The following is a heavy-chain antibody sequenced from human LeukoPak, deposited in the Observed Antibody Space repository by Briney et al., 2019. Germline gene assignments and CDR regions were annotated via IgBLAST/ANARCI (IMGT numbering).Heavy chain of an antibody. V-gene: IGHV3-7*01. J-gene: IGHJ3*02. D-gene: IGHD1-26*01. CDR2: IKQDGSEK. Sequence: GGSLRLSCAASGFTFSSYWMSWVRQAPGKGLEWVANIKQDGSEKYYVDSVKGRFTISRDNAKNSLYLQMNSLRAEDTAVYYCARVGYRGGNYRHAFDIWGQGTMVTVSS. CDR3: ARVGYRGGNYRHAFDI. CDR1: GFTFSSYW.